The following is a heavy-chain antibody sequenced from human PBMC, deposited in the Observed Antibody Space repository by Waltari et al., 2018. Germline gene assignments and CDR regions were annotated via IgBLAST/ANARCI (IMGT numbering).Heavy chain of an antibody. CDR1: GGSISSGSYY. D-gene: IGHD4-4*01. J-gene: IGHJ4*02. CDR3: AREGTYSNFRAFDY. CDR2: ISTSGST. Sequence: QVQLQESGPGLVKPSQTLSLTCTVSGGSISSGSYYWSWIRQPAGKGLEWIGRISTSGSTNYNPSLKSRVTISVDTSKNQFSLKLSSVTAADTAVYYCAREGTYSNFRAFDYWGQGTLVTVSS. V-gene: IGHV4-61*02.